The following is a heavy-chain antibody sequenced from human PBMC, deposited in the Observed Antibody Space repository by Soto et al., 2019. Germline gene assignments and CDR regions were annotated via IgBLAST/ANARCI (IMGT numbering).Heavy chain of an antibody. CDR3: AKDSPLSRRYQDLDY. CDR1: GFTFSSYA. V-gene: IGHV3-23*01. J-gene: IGHJ4*02. D-gene: IGHD2-2*01. CDR2: LTPSGSDT. Sequence: EVQLLESGGGLVQPGGSLRLSCAASGFTFSSYAMTWVRQAPGKGLEWVAALTPSGSDTYYADSVKGRFTISRDNSKNTLYLQMNSLRAEDTAVYCCAKDSPLSRRYQDLDYWGQGTLVTVSS.